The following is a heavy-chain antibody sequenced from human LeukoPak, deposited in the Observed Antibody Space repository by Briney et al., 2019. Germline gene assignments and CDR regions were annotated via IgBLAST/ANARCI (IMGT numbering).Heavy chain of an antibody. Sequence: GGSLRLSCAASGFTFSSYAMSWVRQAPGKGLEWVSAISGSGGSTYYADSVKGRFTISRDNSKNTLYLQMNSLRAEDTAVYYCAKDLYYYDSSGYWRYWGQGTLVTVSS. D-gene: IGHD3-22*01. J-gene: IGHJ4*02. V-gene: IGHV3-23*01. CDR2: ISGSGGST. CDR1: GFTFSSYA. CDR3: AKDLYYYDSSGYWRY.